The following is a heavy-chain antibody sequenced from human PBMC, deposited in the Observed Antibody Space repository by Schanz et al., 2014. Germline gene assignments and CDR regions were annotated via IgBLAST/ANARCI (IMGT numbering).Heavy chain of an antibody. CDR3: ARGTMPGTFDI. V-gene: IGHV1-69*02. Sequence: QVQLVQSGAEVKKPGSSVKVSCKASGGTFSSDTFSWIRQAPGQGLEWMGRIIPVLAIADYAQKFQGRVTITADKSTSTAYMELSSLRYEDTALYYYARGTMPGTFDIWGQGTMVTVSS. CDR2: IIPVLAIA. J-gene: IGHJ3*02. D-gene: IGHD2-2*01. CDR1: GGTFSSDT.